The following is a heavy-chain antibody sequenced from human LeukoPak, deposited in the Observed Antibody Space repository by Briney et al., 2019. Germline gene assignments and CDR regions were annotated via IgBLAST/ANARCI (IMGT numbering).Heavy chain of an antibody. CDR3: ARGRHCSSTSCYSRGNDP. CDR1: GYTFTSYD. J-gene: IGHJ5*02. V-gene: IGHV1-8*01. D-gene: IGHD2-2*01. CDR2: MNPNSGNA. Sequence: ASVKVSCKASGYTFTSYDINWMRQATGQGLEWMGWMNPNSGNAGYAQKFQDRVTMTRNTSISTAYMELSSLRSEDTAVYYCARGRHCSSTSCYSRGNDPWGQGTLVTVSS.